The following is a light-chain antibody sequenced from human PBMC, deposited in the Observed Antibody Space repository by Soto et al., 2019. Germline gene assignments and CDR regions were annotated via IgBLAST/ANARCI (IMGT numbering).Light chain of an antibody. CDR3: SSFKA. CDR1: SSDVGGYNY. J-gene: IGLJ1*01. V-gene: IGLV2-14*03. Sequence: QSALTQPASVSGSPGQSITISCTGTSSDVGGYNYVSWYQQHPGKAPKLMIYDVSNRPSGVSNRFSGSKSGNTASLTISGLQAEDEADYYCSSFKAFGTGTKVTVL. CDR2: DVS.